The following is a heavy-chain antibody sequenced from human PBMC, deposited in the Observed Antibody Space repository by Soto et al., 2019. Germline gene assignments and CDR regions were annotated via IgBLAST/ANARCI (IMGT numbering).Heavy chain of an antibody. D-gene: IGHD1-26*01. CDR1: GFTFSDHY. CDR3: ARGLLVGATISPFYYGMDV. V-gene: IGHV3-72*01. Sequence: EVQLVESGGGLVQPGGSLRLSCAASGFTFSDHYMDWVRQAPGKGLEWVGRTRNKANSYTTEYAASVKGRFTISRDDSQNSLYLQINSLKTEDTAVYYCARGLLVGATISPFYYGMDVWGQGTTVTVSS. CDR2: TRNKANSYTT. J-gene: IGHJ6*02.